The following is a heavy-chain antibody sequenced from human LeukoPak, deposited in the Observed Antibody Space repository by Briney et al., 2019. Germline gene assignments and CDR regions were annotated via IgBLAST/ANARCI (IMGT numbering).Heavy chain of an antibody. D-gene: IGHD6-19*01. Sequence: GGSLRLSCAASGFTFSSYAMHWVRQAPGKGLEYVSAISSNGGSTYYANSVKGRFTISRDNSKNTLYLQMGSLRAEDTAVYYCAREPGIAVAGTGYWGQGTLVTVSS. CDR1: GFTFSSYA. CDR3: AREPGIAVAGTGY. J-gene: IGHJ4*02. CDR2: ISSNGGST. V-gene: IGHV3-64*01.